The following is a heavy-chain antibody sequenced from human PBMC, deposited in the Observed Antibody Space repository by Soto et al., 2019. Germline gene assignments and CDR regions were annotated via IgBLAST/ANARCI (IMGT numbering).Heavy chain of an antibody. V-gene: IGHV1-2*04. J-gene: IGHJ4*02. CDR2: INPNSGGT. Sequence: QVQLVQSGAEVKKPGASVKVSCKASGYTFTGYYMHWVRQAPGQGLEWMGWINPNSGGTNYAQKCQGWVTMTRDTSISTAYMELSRLRSDDTAVYYCARGVDEYSYGFDYWGQGTLVTVSS. D-gene: IGHD5-18*01. CDR3: ARGVDEYSYGFDY. CDR1: GYTFTGYY.